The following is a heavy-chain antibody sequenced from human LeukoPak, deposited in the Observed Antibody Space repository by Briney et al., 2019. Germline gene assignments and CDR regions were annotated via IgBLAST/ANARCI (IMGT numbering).Heavy chain of an antibody. V-gene: IGHV3-13*01. CDR1: GFTFSSFD. CDR3: ARGPPRRPYYYIDL. Sequence: GGSLRLSCAASGFTFSSFDMHWVRQPTGQGLEWVSTIGTASDTYYPGSVEGRFTLSRDNAKNSLYLQMNSLTAGDTAVYYCARGPPRRPYYYIDLWRKGTTVTVSS. CDR2: IGTASDT. J-gene: IGHJ6*03.